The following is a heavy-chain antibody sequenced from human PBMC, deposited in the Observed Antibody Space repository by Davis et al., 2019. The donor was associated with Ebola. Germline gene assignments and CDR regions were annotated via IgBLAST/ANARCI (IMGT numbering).Heavy chain of an antibody. CDR3: ARARDPYSYGLHYYYYGMDV. Sequence: GESLKISCAASGFTVSSNYMSWVRQAPGKGLEWVSVIYSGGSTYYADSVKGRFTISRHNSKNTLYLQMNSLRAEDTAVYYCARARDPYSYGLHYYYYGMDVWGQGTTVTVSS. V-gene: IGHV3-53*04. J-gene: IGHJ6*02. CDR1: GFTVSSNY. D-gene: IGHD5-18*01. CDR2: IYSGGST.